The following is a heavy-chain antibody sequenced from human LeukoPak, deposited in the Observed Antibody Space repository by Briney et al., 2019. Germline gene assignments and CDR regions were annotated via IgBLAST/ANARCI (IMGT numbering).Heavy chain of an antibody. V-gene: IGHV4-39*07. J-gene: IGHJ4*02. Sequence: SETLSLTCTVSGGSISSSSYYWGWIRQPPGKGLEWIASMYYSGSNFYNPSLKSRVTGSVDTSKNQFSLRLSSVTAADTAVYYCAREMYDSAGYRVSYFDYWGQGILVTVSS. CDR3: AREMYDSAGYRVSYFDY. CDR1: GGSISSSSYY. CDR2: MYYSGSN. D-gene: IGHD3-22*01.